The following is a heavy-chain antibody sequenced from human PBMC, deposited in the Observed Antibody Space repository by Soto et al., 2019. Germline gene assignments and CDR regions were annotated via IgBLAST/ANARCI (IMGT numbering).Heavy chain of an antibody. CDR3: ARGVRFLELVSEYYFDY. D-gene: IGHD3-3*01. Sequence: PSETLSLTCTVSGGSISSGGYYWSWIRQHPGKGLEWIGYIYYSGSTYHNPSLKSRVTISVDTSKNQFSLKLSSVTAADTAVYYCARGVRFLELVSEYYFDYWSHGTLVPASS. CDR2: IYYSGST. V-gene: IGHV4-31*03. J-gene: IGHJ4*01. CDR1: GGSISSGGYY.